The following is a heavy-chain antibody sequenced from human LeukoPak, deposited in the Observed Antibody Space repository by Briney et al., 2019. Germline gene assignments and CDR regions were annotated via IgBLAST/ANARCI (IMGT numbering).Heavy chain of an antibody. CDR2: IHYSGNT. V-gene: IGHV4-39*07. CDR3: ARDLQCSSTSCYSVYNWFDP. CDR1: GGSIISVGFH. D-gene: IGHD2-2*01. J-gene: IGHJ5*02. Sequence: PSETLSLACTVSGGSIISVGFHWGWIRQTPGKGLEWIGSIHYSGNTYYNPSLKSRVTMSVDTSKNQFSLKLSSVTAADAAVYYCARDLQCSSTSCYSVYNWFDPWGQGTLVTVSS.